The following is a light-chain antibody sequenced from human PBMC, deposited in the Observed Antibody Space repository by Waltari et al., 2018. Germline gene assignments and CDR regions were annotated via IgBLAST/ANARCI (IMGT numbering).Light chain of an antibody. J-gene: IGKJ1*01. CDR2: DAS. V-gene: IGKV1-5*01. CDR1: QSIDIW. Sequence: DIQMTQSPSTLSASVGDRVTLTSRASQSIDIWLAWYQQKPGKAHKLLIYDASSLERGVPSRFSGSGSGTEFTLTISSLQPDDFATYYCQQYNSDSQNFGQGTKVEIK. CDR3: QQYNSDSQN.